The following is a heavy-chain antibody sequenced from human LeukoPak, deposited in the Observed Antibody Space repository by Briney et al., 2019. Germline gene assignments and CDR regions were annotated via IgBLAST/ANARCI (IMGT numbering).Heavy chain of an antibody. CDR1: GFTFSSYG. Sequence: GGSLRLSCAASGFTFSSYGMHWVRQAPGKGLEWVAFIRYDGSNKYYADSVKGRFTISRDNSKNTLYLQMNSLRAEDTAVYYCARELVKYGDYLVAWGQGTLVTVSS. V-gene: IGHV3-30*02. D-gene: IGHD4-17*01. J-gene: IGHJ4*02. CDR2: IRYDGSNK. CDR3: ARELVKYGDYLVA.